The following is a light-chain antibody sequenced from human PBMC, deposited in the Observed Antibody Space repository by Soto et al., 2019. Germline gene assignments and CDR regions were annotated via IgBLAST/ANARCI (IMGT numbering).Light chain of an antibody. CDR1: QSIIMF. CDR3: QQSHNKGT. CDR2: AAS. Sequence: DIQMTQSPSSLSASVGDRVTITCRASQSIIMFLNWYQHKPGNAPKPLIYAASSLQSGVPSRFSGSGSGTDFTLTISSLQPEDFATYYCQQSHNKGTFGQGTKV. V-gene: IGKV1-39*01. J-gene: IGKJ1*01.